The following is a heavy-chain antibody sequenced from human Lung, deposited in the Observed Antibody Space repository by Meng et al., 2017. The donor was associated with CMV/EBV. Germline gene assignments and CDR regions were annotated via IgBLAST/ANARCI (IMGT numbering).Heavy chain of an antibody. Sequence: SXTLSLXCTVYGGSISSSSYYWGWIRQPPGKGLEGIGSIYDSGSTYYNPSLKSRVTISVDTSKNQFSLKLSSVTAAYTAVYYCARNTFRGWECLSYFDYWGQGXLVTVSS. CDR2: IYDSGST. CDR1: GGSISSSSYY. CDR3: ARNTFRGWECLSYFDY. V-gene: IGHV4-39*01. J-gene: IGHJ4*02. D-gene: IGHD1-26*01.